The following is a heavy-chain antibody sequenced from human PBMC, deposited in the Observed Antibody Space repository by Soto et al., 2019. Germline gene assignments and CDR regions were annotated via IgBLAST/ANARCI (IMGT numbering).Heavy chain of an antibody. CDR3: TTETSIVLMVYARAGDYYYMDV. Sequence: GGSLRLSCAASGFTFSNAWMSWVRQAPGKGLEWVGRIKSKTDGGTTDYAAPVKGRFTISRDDSKNTLYLQMNSLKTEDTAVYYCTTETSIVLMVYARAGDYYYMDVWGKGTTVTVSS. V-gene: IGHV3-15*01. CDR2: IKSKTDGGTT. J-gene: IGHJ6*03. CDR1: GFTFSNAW. D-gene: IGHD2-8*01.